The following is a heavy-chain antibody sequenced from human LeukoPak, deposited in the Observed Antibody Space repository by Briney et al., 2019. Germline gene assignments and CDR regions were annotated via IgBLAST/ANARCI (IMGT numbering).Heavy chain of an antibody. CDR1: GYTFTGYY. CDR2: INPNSGGT. CDR3: SRDSGYCSGGSCWYFDF. D-gene: IGHD2-15*01. V-gene: IGHV1-2*02. J-gene: IGHJ4*02. Sequence: ASVKVSCKGSGYTFTGYYIHWVRQAPGQGLEWMGWINPNSGGTNYAQKFQGRVTMTRDTSMSTAYMELSGLRSDDTAVYYCSRDSGYCSGGSCWYFDFWGQGTLVTVSA.